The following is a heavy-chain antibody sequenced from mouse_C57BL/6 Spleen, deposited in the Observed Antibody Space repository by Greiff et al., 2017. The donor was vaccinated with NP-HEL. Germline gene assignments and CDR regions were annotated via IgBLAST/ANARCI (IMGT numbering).Heavy chain of an antibody. CDR1: GYTFTSYW. J-gene: IGHJ4*01. Sequence: QVQLKQPGAELVKPGASVKLSCKASGYTFTSYWMHWVKQRPGQGLEWIGMIHPNSGSTNYNEKFKSKATLTVDKSSSTAYMQLSSLTSEDSAVYYCARFDTGYYYAMDYWGQGTSVTVSS. V-gene: IGHV1-64*01. CDR2: IHPNSGST. D-gene: IGHD1-1*01. CDR3: ARFDTGYYYAMDY.